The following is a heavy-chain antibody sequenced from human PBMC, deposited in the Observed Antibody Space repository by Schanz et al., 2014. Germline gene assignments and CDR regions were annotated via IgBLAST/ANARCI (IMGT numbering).Heavy chain of an antibody. D-gene: IGHD1-26*01. V-gene: IGHV3-30*04. Sequence: QVQLVESGGGVVQPGRSLRLSCAASGFTFSSYAMHWVRQAPGKGLEWVAVISYDGSTKYYADSVKGRLTVSRDNSENTVYLEFHSLRSEDTALYYCAREAKWGQWYFDLWGRGSLVTVSS. J-gene: IGHJ2*01. CDR1: GFTFSSYA. CDR2: ISYDGSTK. CDR3: AREAKWGQWYFDL.